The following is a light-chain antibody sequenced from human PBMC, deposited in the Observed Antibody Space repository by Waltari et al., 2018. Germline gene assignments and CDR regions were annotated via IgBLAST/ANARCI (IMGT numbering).Light chain of an antibody. V-gene: IGKV4-1*01. CDR1: QSLLFTSNNKNY. CDR2: WAS. J-gene: IGKJ4*01. CDR3: QQYYNTPLT. Sequence: DIVMTQSPDSLAVSLGERATINCSSSQSLLFTSNNKNYLSWYQKKAGQPPRLLLYWASTRESGVPDRFSGGGSGTEFTLSISSLQAEDVAVYYCQQYYNTPLTFGGGTKVDI.